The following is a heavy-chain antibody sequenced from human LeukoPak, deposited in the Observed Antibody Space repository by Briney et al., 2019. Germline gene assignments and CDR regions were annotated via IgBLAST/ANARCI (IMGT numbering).Heavy chain of an antibody. CDR2: ISGSGGNT. CDR3: AIGKLTGQIDY. D-gene: IGHD1-20*01. CDR1: GFTFSSHA. Sequence: PGGSLRLSCAASGFTFSSHAMTWVRQAPGKGLEWVSVISGSGGNTYYADSVKGRFIISRDNSKNTLYLQMNSLRAEDTAVYYCAIGKLTGQIDYWGQGTLVTVSS. V-gene: IGHV3-23*01. J-gene: IGHJ4*02.